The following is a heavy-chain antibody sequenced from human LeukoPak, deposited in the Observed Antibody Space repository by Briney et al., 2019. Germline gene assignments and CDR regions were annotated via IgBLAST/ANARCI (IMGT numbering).Heavy chain of an antibody. CDR2: ISPSGGST. Sequence: ASVKVSCKASGYTFTSYYMHWVRQAPGQGLEWMGIISPSGGSTSYAQKFQGGVTMTRDTSTSTVYMELSSLRSEDTAVYYCARDGYSSSSSGHRYYFDYWGQGTLVTVSS. D-gene: IGHD6-6*01. CDR3: ARDGYSSSSSGHRYYFDY. J-gene: IGHJ4*02. V-gene: IGHV1-46*01. CDR1: GYTFTSYY.